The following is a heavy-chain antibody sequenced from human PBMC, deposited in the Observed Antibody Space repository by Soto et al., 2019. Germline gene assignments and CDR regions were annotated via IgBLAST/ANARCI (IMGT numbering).Heavy chain of an antibody. J-gene: IGHJ4*02. CDR2: LYYGRSA. D-gene: IGHD6-13*01. Sequence: PSQTLSLTCAVSGNSISSYYCMWIRQPPGKGLEYIGYLYYGRSANYNPSLKSRVTLSVDTSTNQCSLTLSSMTAADTAVYYCALRSMAAVPEYWGQGTLVT. V-gene: IGHV4-59*01. CDR1: GNSISSYY. CDR3: ALRSMAAVPEY.